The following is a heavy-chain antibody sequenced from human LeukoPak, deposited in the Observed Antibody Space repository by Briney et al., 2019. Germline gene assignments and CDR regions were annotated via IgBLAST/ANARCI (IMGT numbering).Heavy chain of an antibody. CDR1: GGSISPYY. V-gene: IGHV4-59*01. CDR2: IYYSGST. CDR3: ARVGNYYDSSAYHWFDP. J-gene: IGHJ5*02. D-gene: IGHD3-22*01. Sequence: SETLTLTCTVSGGSISPYYWSWIRQPPGKGLEWVGYIYYSGSTNYNPSLESRVNITVDTSKKQFSLKLTSVTAADTGVYYCARVGNYYDSSAYHWFDPWGQGTLVTVSS.